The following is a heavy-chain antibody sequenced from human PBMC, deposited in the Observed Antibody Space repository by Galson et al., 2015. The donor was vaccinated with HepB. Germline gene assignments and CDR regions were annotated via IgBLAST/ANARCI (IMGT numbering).Heavy chain of an antibody. CDR3: ARDGGVSGTYNWLDP. Sequence: SLRLSCAVSGFTFNNFAILWVRQAPGKGLEWVAVISYDGSNKYYADSVKGRFTISRDNSRNTLYLQMNSLRVEDTAIYYCARDGGVSGTYNWLDPWGQGTLVTVSS. CDR1: GFTFNNFA. D-gene: IGHD1-7*01. V-gene: IGHV3-30-3*01. J-gene: IGHJ5*02. CDR2: ISYDGSNK.